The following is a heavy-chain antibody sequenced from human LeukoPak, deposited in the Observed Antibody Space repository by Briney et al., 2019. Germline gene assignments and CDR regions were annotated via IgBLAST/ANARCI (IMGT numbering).Heavy chain of an antibody. V-gene: IGHV3-30*04. CDR2: ISYDGSNK. J-gene: IGHJ4*02. D-gene: IGHD6-19*01. CDR1: GFTFSSYA. Sequence: GGSLRLSCAASGFTFSSYAMYWVRQAPGKGLEWVAVISYDGSNKYYADSVKGRFTISRDNSKNTLYLQMNSLRAEDTAVYYCAKDPSSGWYFFDYWGQGALVTVSS. CDR3: AKDPSSGWYFFDY.